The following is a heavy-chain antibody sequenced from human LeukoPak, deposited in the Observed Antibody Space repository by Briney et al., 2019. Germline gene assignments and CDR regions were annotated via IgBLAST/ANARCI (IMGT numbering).Heavy chain of an antibody. Sequence: SETLSLTCTVSGYSISSGYYWGWIRQPPGKGLEWIGSIYHSGSTYYNPSLKSRVTISVDTSKNQFSLKLSSVTAADTAVYYCARVKVDIVATDSFDYWGQGTLVTVSS. CDR2: IYHSGST. D-gene: IGHD5-12*01. V-gene: IGHV4-38-2*02. CDR1: GYSISSGYY. CDR3: ARVKVDIVATDSFDY. J-gene: IGHJ4*02.